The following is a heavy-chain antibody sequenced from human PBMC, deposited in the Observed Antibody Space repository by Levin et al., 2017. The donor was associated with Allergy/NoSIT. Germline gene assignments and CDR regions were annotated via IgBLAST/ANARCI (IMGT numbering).Heavy chain of an antibody. Sequence: LSLTCAASGFIFSESAMTWARHAPGKGLEWVSSISASGASTYYADSAKGRFTISRDNSQNTVYLQMDSLRAEDTAIYYCAKDKHSSTQGWSDPWGQGTLVTVSS. D-gene: IGHD2-2*01. J-gene: IGHJ5*02. CDR1: GFIFSESA. CDR3: AKDKHSSTQGWSDP. CDR2: ISASGAST. V-gene: IGHV3-23*01.